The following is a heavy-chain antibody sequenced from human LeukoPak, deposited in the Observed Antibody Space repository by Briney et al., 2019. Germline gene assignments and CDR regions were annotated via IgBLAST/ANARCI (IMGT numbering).Heavy chain of an antibody. Sequence: SETLSLTCTVPGGSIGSYYWSWIRQPPGKGLEWIGYIYYSGTTNYNPSLKSRVTISVDTSKNQFSLKLSSVSAADTAVYYCARGASPLGFWGQGTLVTVSS. V-gene: IGHV4-59*01. J-gene: IGHJ4*02. CDR2: IYYSGTT. CDR3: ARGASPLGF. CDR1: GGSIGSYY. D-gene: IGHD7-27*01.